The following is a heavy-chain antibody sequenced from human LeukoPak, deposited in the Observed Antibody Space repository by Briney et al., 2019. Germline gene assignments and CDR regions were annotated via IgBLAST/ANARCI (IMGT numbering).Heavy chain of an antibody. J-gene: IGHJ4*02. CDR2: IIPIFGTA. V-gene: IGHV1-69*13. CDR3: ARYYYDSSGHFDY. CDR1: GGTFSSYA. D-gene: IGHD3-22*01. Sequence: VKVSCKASGGTFSSYAISWVRQAPGQGLEWMGGIIPIFGTANYAQKFQGRVTITTDESTSTAYMELSSLRSEDTAVYYCARYYYDSSGHFDYWGQGTLVTVSS.